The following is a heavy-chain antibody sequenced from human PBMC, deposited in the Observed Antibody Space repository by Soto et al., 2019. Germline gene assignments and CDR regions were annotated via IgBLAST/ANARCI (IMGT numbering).Heavy chain of an antibody. J-gene: IGHJ4*02. D-gene: IGHD4-4*01. Sequence: EVQVLESGGGLAQPGGSLRLSCATSGFTFSNNGMSWVRQAPGKGLDWVSGISGSGGNTYYADSVKGRFTVSRDNSRNTLFLQMSSLGAEDTAIYFCAKNGLSNSPSAIDSWGQGTVVTVSS. CDR1: GFTFSNNG. CDR2: ISGSGGNT. V-gene: IGHV3-23*01. CDR3: AKNGLSNSPSAIDS.